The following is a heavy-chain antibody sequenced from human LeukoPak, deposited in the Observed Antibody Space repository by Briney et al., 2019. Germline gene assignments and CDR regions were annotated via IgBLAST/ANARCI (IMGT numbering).Heavy chain of an antibody. CDR1: GFTFSSYT. Sequence: GGSLRLSCAASGFTFSSYTMNWVRQAPGKGLEWVSSISSSSSYIYYAHSVKGRFTISRDNAKKLMYLQMNSLRAEDTAVYYCATMGDGYNSPHDYWGQGTLVTVSS. V-gene: IGHV3-21*01. CDR3: ATMGDGYNSPHDY. J-gene: IGHJ4*02. D-gene: IGHD5-24*01. CDR2: ISSSSSYI.